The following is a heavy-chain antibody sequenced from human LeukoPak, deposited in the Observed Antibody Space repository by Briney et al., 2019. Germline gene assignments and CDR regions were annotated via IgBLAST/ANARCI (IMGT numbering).Heavy chain of an antibody. CDR3: AAYSGYDYGLETDAFDI. Sequence: SETLSLTCTVSGGSISSSNWWSWVRQPPGKGLEWIGEIYHSGSTNYNPSLKSRVTISVDKSKNQFSLKLSSVTAADTAVYYCAAYSGYDYGLETDAFDIWGQGTMVTVSS. D-gene: IGHD5-12*01. J-gene: IGHJ3*02. CDR2: IYHSGST. CDR1: GGSISSSNW. V-gene: IGHV4-4*02.